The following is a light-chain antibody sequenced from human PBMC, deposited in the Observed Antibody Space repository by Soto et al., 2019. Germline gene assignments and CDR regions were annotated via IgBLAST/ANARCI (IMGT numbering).Light chain of an antibody. CDR3: QQFGSSPGFT. Sequence: EIVLTQSPGTLSLSPGERATLSCRASQSINNRYLAWYQQKPGQAPRLLIYGASSRAPGIPDRFIGSGSGTDFTLTISRLEPEDFAVHYCQQFGSSPGFTFGPGTKVDIK. CDR1: QSINNRY. J-gene: IGKJ3*01. V-gene: IGKV3-20*01. CDR2: GAS.